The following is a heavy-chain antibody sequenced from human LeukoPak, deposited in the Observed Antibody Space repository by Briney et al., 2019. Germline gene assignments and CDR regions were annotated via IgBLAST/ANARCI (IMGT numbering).Heavy chain of an antibody. CDR1: GGSVSIDNYY. D-gene: IGHD6-19*01. CDR2: IYYSGTT. CDR3: ARARPGIAVTGTGPYFDY. V-gene: IGHV4-39*01. Sequence: SETLSLTCSVSGGSVSIDNYYWGWIRQSPGKGLEWIGSIYYSGTTYYNPSLKSRVTISVDTSKNQFSLKLTSVTAADTAVYYCARARPGIAVTGTGPYFDYWGQETLVTVSS. J-gene: IGHJ4*02.